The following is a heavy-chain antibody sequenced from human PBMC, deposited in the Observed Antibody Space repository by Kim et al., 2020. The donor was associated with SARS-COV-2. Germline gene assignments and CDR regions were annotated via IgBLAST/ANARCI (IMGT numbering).Heavy chain of an antibody. V-gene: IGHV3-23*01. CDR2: VSGSGGST. Sequence: GGSLRLSCAASGFTFSTYAMSWVRQAPGKGLEWVSSVSGSGGSTYNAASAKGRITITRDDYKNTLYLQMNSLRAEDTAVYYCAKGRSDNIAAAFNYWGQGTLVTVSS. CDR1: GFTFSTYA. CDR3: AKGRSDNIAAAFNY. J-gene: IGHJ4*02. D-gene: IGHD6-13*01.